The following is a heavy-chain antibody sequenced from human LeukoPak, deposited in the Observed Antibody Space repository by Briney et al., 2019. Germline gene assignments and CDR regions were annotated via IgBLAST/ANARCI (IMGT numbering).Heavy chain of an antibody. J-gene: IGHJ2*01. CDR3: ARDPLNGGWGPDL. Sequence: GASVKVSCKASGYTFTGYYMHWVRQAPGQGLEWMGWINPNSGGTNYAQKFQGRVTMTRDTSISTAYMELSRLRSDDTAAYYCARDPLNGGWGPDLWGRGTLVTVSS. V-gene: IGHV1-2*02. CDR2: INPNSGGT. CDR1: GYTFTGYY. D-gene: IGHD7-27*01.